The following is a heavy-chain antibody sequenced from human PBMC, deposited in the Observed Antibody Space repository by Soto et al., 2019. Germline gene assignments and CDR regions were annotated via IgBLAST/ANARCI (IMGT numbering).Heavy chain of an antibody. J-gene: IGHJ4*02. Sequence: QVQLVQSGAEVKKPASSVKVPCKASGGTFSSYAISWVRQAPGQGLEWMGGIIPIFGTANYAQMFQGRVTITADESTSTAYMELSSLRSEDTAVYYCAREIGAMATMTGYFDYWGQGTLVTVSS. CDR3: AREIGAMATMTGYFDY. CDR2: IIPIFGTA. CDR1: GGTFSSYA. V-gene: IGHV1-69*01. D-gene: IGHD5-12*01.